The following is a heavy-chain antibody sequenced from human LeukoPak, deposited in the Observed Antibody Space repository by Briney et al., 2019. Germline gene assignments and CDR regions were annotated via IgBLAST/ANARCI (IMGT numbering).Heavy chain of an antibody. CDR3: ARVGQTPNYYYYYMDV. Sequence: SETLSLTCTVSGGSISSYYWSWIRQPAGKGLEWIGRIYTSGSTNYNPSLKSRVTMSVDTSKNQFSLKLSSVTAADTAVYYYARVGQTPNYYYYYMDVWGKGTTVTVSS. CDR2: IYTSGST. V-gene: IGHV4-4*07. J-gene: IGHJ6*03. CDR1: GGSISSYY. D-gene: IGHD3/OR15-3a*01.